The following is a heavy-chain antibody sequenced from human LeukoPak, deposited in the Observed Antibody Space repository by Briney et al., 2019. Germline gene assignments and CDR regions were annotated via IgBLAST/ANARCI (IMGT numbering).Heavy chain of an antibody. CDR2: ISSSSSYI. V-gene: IGHV3-21*01. J-gene: IGHJ4*02. Sequence: PGGSLRLSCAASGFTFSSYSMNWVRQAPGKGLEWVSSISSSSSYIYYADSVKGRFTISRDNAKNSLYLQMNSLRTEDTAVYYCAKDPLGFCTRATCRYLDSWGQGTLVTVSS. D-gene: IGHD2-8*01. CDR3: AKDPLGFCTRATCRYLDS. CDR1: GFTFSSYS.